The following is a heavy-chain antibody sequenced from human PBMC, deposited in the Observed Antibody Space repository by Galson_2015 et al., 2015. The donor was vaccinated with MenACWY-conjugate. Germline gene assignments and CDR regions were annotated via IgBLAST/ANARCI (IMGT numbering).Heavy chain of an antibody. J-gene: IGHJ4*02. CDR3: ARGGDPSTNTWSKYSDY. D-gene: IGHD3-10*01. CDR1: GDSVSSNSAA. Sequence: CAISGDSVSSNSAAWNWIRQSPSRGLEWLGRSYYRSKWYNDYAVSVRSRIIINPDTSKNQFSLHLNSVTPEDTAVYFCARGGDPSTNTWSKYSDYWGQGTLVTVSS. CDR2: SYYRSKWYN. V-gene: IGHV6-1*01.